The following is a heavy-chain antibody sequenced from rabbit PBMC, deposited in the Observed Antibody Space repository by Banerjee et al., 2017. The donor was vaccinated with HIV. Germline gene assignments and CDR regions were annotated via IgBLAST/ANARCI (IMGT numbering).Heavy chain of an antibody. Sequence: QEQLEESGGDLVKPGASLTLTCTASGFSFSSYYYMYWVRQAPGKGLEWIGFIDTNSGSTYYARWAKGRFTISKASWTTVTLQMTSLTAADTATYFCARAGAYSVSGWDLNLWGPGTLVTVS. CDR3: ARAGAYSVSGWDLNL. V-gene: IGHV1S45*01. CDR2: IDTNSGST. D-gene: IGHD4-1*01. CDR1: GFSFSSYYY. J-gene: IGHJ6*01.